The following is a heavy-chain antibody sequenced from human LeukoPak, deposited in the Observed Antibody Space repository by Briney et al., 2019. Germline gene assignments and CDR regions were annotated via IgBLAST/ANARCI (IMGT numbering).Heavy chain of an antibody. D-gene: IGHD1-26*01. J-gene: IGHJ4*02. V-gene: IGHV4-34*01. CDR3: VRHYVLHIVGPSY. CDR1: GGSFSGYY. CDR2: INHSGST. Sequence: SETLSLTCAVYGGSFSGYYWSWIRQPPGKGLEWIGEINHSGSTNYNPSLKSRVTISVDTSKNQLSLKLSSVTAADTAMYFCVRHYVLHIVGPSYWGQGILVTVSS.